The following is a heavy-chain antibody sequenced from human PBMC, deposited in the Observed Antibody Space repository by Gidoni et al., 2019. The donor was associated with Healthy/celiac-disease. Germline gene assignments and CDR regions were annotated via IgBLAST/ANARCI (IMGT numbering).Heavy chain of an antibody. D-gene: IGHD5-18*01. J-gene: IGHJ3*02. CDR2: ISSSSSTI. CDR3: ARDQTPTRGYSYGKGKAFDI. Sequence: EVQLVESGGGLVQPGGSLRLSCAASGFTFSSYSMNWVRQAPGKGLGWVSYISSSSSTIYYADSVKGRFTISRDNAKNSLYLQMNSLRDEDTAVYYCARDQTPTRGYSYGKGKAFDIWGQGTMVTVSS. CDR1: GFTFSSYS. V-gene: IGHV3-48*02.